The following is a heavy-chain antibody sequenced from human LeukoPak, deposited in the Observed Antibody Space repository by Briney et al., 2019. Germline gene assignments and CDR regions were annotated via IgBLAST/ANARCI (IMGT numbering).Heavy chain of an antibody. Sequence: GGSLRLSCAASGFIVSSNYMSWVRQAPGKGLEWVGRIKGKTAAGAPDYVASVKGRFTISRDDSKNTPFLQMNSLKTEDTAVYYCITGDYDFWSGFYSPSHYFDYWSQGTLVTVSS. D-gene: IGHD3-3*01. CDR2: IKGKTAAGAP. CDR1: GFIVSSNY. CDR3: ITGDYDFWSGFYSPSHYFDY. V-gene: IGHV3-15*01. J-gene: IGHJ4*02.